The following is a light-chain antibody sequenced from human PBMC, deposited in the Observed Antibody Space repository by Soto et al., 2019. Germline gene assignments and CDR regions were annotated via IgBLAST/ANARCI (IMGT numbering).Light chain of an antibody. CDR3: QQYGSTPRT. Sequence: DIVLTQSPGTLSLSPGERATLSCRASQSVTSSYLAWHQQKPGQAPRLLIYGVSTRATGIPDRFSGSGSGTDFTLTISRLEPEDFAVYYCQQYGSTPRTFGQGTKVEIK. CDR1: QSVTSSY. J-gene: IGKJ1*01. V-gene: IGKV3-20*01. CDR2: GVS.